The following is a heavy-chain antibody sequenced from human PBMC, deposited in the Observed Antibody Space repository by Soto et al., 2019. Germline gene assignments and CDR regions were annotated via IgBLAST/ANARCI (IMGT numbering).Heavy chain of an antibody. CDR3: AKETGYSYGFQPNALDV. J-gene: IGHJ6*02. V-gene: IGHV3-23*01. D-gene: IGHD5-18*01. Sequence: GGSLRLSCAGSGFTFGRYAMNWVRQAPGKGLEWVSIISSRGDRTSYAESVKGRFTISRDDSKNTLFLHMNSLGAEDTAVYYCAKETGYSYGFQPNALDVWGQGTTVTVSS. CDR1: GFTFGRYA. CDR2: ISSRGDRT.